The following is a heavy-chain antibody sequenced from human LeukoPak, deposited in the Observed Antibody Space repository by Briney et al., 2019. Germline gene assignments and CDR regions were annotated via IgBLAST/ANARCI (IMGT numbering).Heavy chain of an antibody. CDR3: AKGYGDYGSH. Sequence: GGSLRLSCAASGFTFSSYAMSWVRQAPRKGLEWVSAISGSGGSTYYADSVKGRFTISRDNSKNTLYLQMNSLRAEDTAVYHGAKGYGDYGSHCGQGTLVTVSS. J-gene: IGHJ4*02. V-gene: IGHV3-23*01. CDR2: ISGSGGST. D-gene: IGHD4-17*01. CDR1: GFTFSSYA.